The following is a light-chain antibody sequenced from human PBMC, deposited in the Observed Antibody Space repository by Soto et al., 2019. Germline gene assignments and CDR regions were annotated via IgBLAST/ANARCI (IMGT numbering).Light chain of an antibody. V-gene: IGLV1-40*01. CDR1: SSNIGAGYD. CDR3: QSYDSSLSGSV. Sequence: QSVLTQPPSVSGAPGQRVTISCTGSSSNIGAGYDVHWYQQLPGTAPKLLIYGNSSRPSGVPDRVSGSKSGTSASLAITGLQAEDEADYYCQSYDSSLSGSVFGGGTQLTV. J-gene: IGLJ3*02. CDR2: GNS.